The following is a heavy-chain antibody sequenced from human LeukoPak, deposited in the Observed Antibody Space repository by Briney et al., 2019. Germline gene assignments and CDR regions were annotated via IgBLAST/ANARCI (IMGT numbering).Heavy chain of an antibody. D-gene: IGHD1-14*01. J-gene: IGHJ6*03. Sequence: GGSLRLSCAASGFTFSSYEMNWVRQAPGKGLEWVSYISSSGSTMYYADSVKGRFTISRDDAKNSLSLQMNSLRAEDTAVYYCARSPAGANYYLDVWGKGTTVTISS. CDR1: GFTFSSYE. CDR2: ISSSGSTM. CDR3: ARSPAGANYYLDV. V-gene: IGHV3-48*03.